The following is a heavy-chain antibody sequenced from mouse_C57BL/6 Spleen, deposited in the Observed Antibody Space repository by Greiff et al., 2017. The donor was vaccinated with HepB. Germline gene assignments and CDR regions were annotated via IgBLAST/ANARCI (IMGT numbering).Heavy chain of an antibody. V-gene: IGHV5-4*03. CDR1: GFTFSSYA. J-gene: IGHJ1*03. Sequence: VKLVESGGGLVKPGGSLKLSCAASGFTFSSYAMSWVRQTPEKRLEWVATISDGGSYTYYPDNVKGRFTISRDNAKNNLYLQMSHLKSEDTAMYYCARGRGNFDVWGTGSTVTVSS. CDR3: ARGRGNFDV. CDR2: ISDGGSYT.